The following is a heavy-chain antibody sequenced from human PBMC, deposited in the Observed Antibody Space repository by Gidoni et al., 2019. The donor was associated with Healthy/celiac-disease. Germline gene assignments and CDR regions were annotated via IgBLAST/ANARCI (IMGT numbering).Heavy chain of an antibody. Sequence: QVQLVESGGGVVQPGRSLRLSCADSGFTFSSDAMHWVRQAPGKGLEWVAVISYDGSNKYYADSVKGRFTISRDNSKNTLYLQMNSLRAEDTAVYYCARDPDSGGWLDYWGQGTLVTVSS. CDR3: ARDPDSGGWLDY. CDR2: ISYDGSNK. CDR1: GFTFSSDA. D-gene: IGHD3-9*01. V-gene: IGHV3-30*01. J-gene: IGHJ4*02.